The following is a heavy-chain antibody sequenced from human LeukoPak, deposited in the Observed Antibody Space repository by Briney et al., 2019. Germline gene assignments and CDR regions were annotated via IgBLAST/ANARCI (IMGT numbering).Heavy chain of an antibody. CDR3: ARVDTAMVAEDGLAFDI. D-gene: IGHD5-18*01. CDR1: GFTFSSYS. Sequence: PGGSLRLSCAASGFTFSSYSMNWVRQAPGKGLEWVSYISSSSSTIYYADSVKGRFTISRDNAKNSLYLQMNSLRAEDTAVYYCARVDTAMVAEDGLAFDIWGQGTMVTVSS. CDR2: ISSSSSTI. J-gene: IGHJ3*02. V-gene: IGHV3-48*04.